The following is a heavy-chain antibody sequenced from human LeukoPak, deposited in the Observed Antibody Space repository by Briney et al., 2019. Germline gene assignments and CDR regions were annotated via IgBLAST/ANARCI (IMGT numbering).Heavy chain of an antibody. V-gene: IGHV3-30*02. CDR3: AKDRGPSFRPFDY. CDR2: IRYDGSNK. D-gene: IGHD2-15*01. CDR1: GFTFSSYG. Sequence: GGSLRLSCAASGFTFSSYGMHWVRQAPGKGLEWVAFIRYDGSNKYYADSVKGRFTISRDNSKNTLYLQMNSLRAEDTAVYYCAKDRGPSFRPFDYWGQGTLVTVSS. J-gene: IGHJ4*02.